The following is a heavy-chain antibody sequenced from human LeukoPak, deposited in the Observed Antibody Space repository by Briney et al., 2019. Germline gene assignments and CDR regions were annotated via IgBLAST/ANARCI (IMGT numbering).Heavy chain of an antibody. J-gene: IGHJ4*02. CDR2: ISYDGSNK. CDR1: GFTFSSYA. CDR3: ARDRGDYVCDY. V-gene: IGHV3-30-3*01. D-gene: IGHD3-16*01. Sequence: GGSLRLSCAASGFTFSSYAMRWVRQAPGKGLEWVAVISYDGSNKYYADSVKGRFTISRDNSKNTLYLQMNSLRAEDTAVYYCARDRGDYVCDYWGQGTLVTVSS.